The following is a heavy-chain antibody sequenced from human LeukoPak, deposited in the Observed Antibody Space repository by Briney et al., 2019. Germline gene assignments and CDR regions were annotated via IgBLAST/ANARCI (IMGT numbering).Heavy chain of an antibody. Sequence: GASVKVSCKASGYTFTGYYMHRVRQAPGQGLEWMGWINPNSGGTNYAQKFQGRVTMTRDTSISTAYMELSRLRSDDTAVYYCARDSFEMATIGPDYWGQGTLVTVSS. CDR2: INPNSGGT. CDR3: ARDSFEMATIGPDY. CDR1: GYTFTGYY. D-gene: IGHD5-24*01. V-gene: IGHV1-2*02. J-gene: IGHJ4*02.